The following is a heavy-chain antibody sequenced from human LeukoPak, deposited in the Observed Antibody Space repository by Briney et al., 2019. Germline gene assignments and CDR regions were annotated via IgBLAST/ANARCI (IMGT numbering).Heavy chain of an antibody. CDR3: ARVLARYGNLDY. CDR1: GYTFTDYY. D-gene: IGHD1-14*01. J-gene: IGHJ4*02. V-gene: IGHV1-2*02. Sequence: ASVKVSCKASGYTFTDYYIHWVRQAPGQGLAWMGWINPNSGGTNYTQKFQGRVTMTRDTSISAAYLELNRLTSDDTAVYYCARVLARYGNLDYWGQGILVTVSS. CDR2: INPNSGGT.